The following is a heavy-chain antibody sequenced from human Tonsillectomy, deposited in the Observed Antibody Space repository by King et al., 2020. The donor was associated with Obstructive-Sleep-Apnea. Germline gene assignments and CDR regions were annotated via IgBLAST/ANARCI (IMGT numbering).Heavy chain of an antibody. CDR3: ASGNSTSPGY. J-gene: IGHJ4*02. V-gene: IGHV4-4*02. CDR2: IYHSGST. Sequence: LQLQESGPGLVEPSGTLSLTCAVSGGSISSTNWWSWVRQPPGKGLEWIGEIYHSGSTNYNPSLKNRVTISIDKSENQCSLKLTSMTAADTAVYYCASGNSTSPGYWGQGTLVTVSS. D-gene: IGHD2/OR15-2a*01. CDR1: GGSISSTNW.